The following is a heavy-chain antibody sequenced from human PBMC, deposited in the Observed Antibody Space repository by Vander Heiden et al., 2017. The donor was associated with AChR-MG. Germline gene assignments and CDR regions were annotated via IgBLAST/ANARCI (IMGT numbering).Heavy chain of an antibody. D-gene: IGHD2-2*03. CDR3: ASHQWMRPDHYGMDV. CDR1: GGSISSGGHY. CDR2: SYYSGTP. V-gene: IGHV4-31*03. Sequence: QVQLQESGPGLVKPSQSLSLTCSVSGGSISSGGHYWSWIRQHPGKGLEWIGHSYYSGTPYYNPSLKSRVTISVDTSKNQFSLNLTSVTAADTAVYYCASHQWMRPDHYGMDVWGQGTTVTVS. J-gene: IGHJ6*02.